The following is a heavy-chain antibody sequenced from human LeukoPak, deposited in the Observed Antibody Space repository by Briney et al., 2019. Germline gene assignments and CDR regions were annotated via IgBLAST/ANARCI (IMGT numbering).Heavy chain of an antibody. D-gene: IGHD5-24*01. CDR3: SKAGDGYKPYYFDY. Sequence: GGSLGLSCAASGFTFNHYTMHWVRQAPGKALEWVSLIGWDGGTTNYADSVEGRFTISRDNSKSALYLQMNSLRSEDTGFYYCSKAGDGYKPYYFDYWGRGTLVTVSS. CDR1: GFTFNHYT. J-gene: IGHJ4*02. V-gene: IGHV3-43*01. CDR2: IGWDGGTT.